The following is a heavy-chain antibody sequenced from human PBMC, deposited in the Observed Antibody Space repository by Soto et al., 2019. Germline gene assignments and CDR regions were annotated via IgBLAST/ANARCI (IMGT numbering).Heavy chain of an antibody. Sequence: SVKVSCKASGGTFSSYAISWVRQAPGQGLEWMGGIIPIFGTANYAQKFQGRVTITADESTSTAYMELSSLRSEDTAVYYCARVPSGSYYPNWFDPWGQGTLVTVSS. CDR3: ARVPSGSYYPNWFDP. V-gene: IGHV1-69*13. CDR2: IIPIFGTA. CDR1: GGTFSSYA. D-gene: IGHD1-26*01. J-gene: IGHJ5*02.